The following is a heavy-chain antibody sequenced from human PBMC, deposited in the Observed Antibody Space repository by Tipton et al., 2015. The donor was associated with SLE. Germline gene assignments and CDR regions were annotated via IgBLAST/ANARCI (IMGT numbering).Heavy chain of an antibody. CDR2: INHSGST. D-gene: IGHD2/OR15-2a*01. Sequence: TLSLTCAVYGGSFSGYYWSWIRQTPGKGLEWIGEINHSGSTNYNPSLKSRVTISVDTSKNQFSLKLSSVTAADTAVYYCARGPFLSDRGRSLDYWGQGTVVTVS. CDR1: GGSFSGYY. CDR3: ARGPFLSDRGRSLDY. V-gene: IGHV4-34*01. J-gene: IGHJ4*02.